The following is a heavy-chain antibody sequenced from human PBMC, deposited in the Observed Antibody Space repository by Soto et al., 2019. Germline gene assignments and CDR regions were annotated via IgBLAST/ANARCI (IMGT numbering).Heavy chain of an antibody. V-gene: IGHV4-59*01. D-gene: IGHD3-10*01. CDR3: ARGNTMVRGAYFDY. CDR1: GGSISSYY. Sequence: QVQLQESGPGLVKPSETLSLTCTVSGGSISSYYWSWIRQPPGKGLEWIGYIYYSGSTNYNPSLTSRVTISVDTSKNQVSLKLSSVTAADTAVYYCARGNTMVRGAYFDYWGQGTLVTVSS. CDR2: IYYSGST. J-gene: IGHJ4*02.